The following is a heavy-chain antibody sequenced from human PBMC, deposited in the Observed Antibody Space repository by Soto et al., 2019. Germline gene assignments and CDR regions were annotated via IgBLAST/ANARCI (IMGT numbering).Heavy chain of an antibody. CDR1: GFTFSSYA. J-gene: IGHJ4*02. Sequence: EVQLLESGGGLVQPGGSLRLSCAASGFTFSSYAMSWVRQAPGKGLEWVSAISGSGGSTYYADSVKGRFTISRDNSKNTLYLQMKSLRAEDTAVYDCAKDLRRRVTTELYDYWGQGTLVTVSS. CDR2: ISGSGGST. CDR3: AKDLRRRVTTELYDY. V-gene: IGHV3-23*01. D-gene: IGHD1-7*01.